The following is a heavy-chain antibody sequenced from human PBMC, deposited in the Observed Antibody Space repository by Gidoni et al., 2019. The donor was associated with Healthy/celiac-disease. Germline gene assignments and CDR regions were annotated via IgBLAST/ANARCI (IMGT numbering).Heavy chain of an antibody. CDR3: ARAYSSGWYYFDY. D-gene: IGHD6-19*01. J-gene: IGHJ4*02. V-gene: IGHV3-23*01. CDR2: ISGSGGST. Sequence: EVQLLESGGRLVHPGGALRLSCAASGFTFSSYAMSWVRQAPGKGLEWVSAISGSGGSTYYADSVKGRFTISRDNSKNTLYLQMNSLRAEDTAVYYCARAYSSGWYYFDYWGQGTLVTVSS. CDR1: GFTFSSYA.